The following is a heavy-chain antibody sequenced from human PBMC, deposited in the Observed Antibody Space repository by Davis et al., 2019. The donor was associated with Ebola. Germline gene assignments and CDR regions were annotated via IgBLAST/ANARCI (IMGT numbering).Heavy chain of an antibody. J-gene: IGHJ4*02. CDR1: GGSISSSSYY. CDR3: ARRGYSYGFDY. V-gene: IGHV4-31*03. Sequence: SETLSLTCTVSGGSISSSSYYWGWIRQHPGKGLEWIGYIYYSGSTYYNPSLKSRVTISVDTSKNQFSLKLSSVTAADTAVYYCARRGYSYGFDYWGQGTLVTVSS. CDR2: IYYSGST. D-gene: IGHD5-18*01.